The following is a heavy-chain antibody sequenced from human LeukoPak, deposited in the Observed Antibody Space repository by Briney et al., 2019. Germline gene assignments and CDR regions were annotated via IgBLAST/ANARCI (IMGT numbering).Heavy chain of an antibody. J-gene: IGHJ4*02. CDR3: ARVGNTAMVNFDY. CDR1: GFTFSGFW. CDR2: IKKDGSEK. Sequence: GGSLRLSCAASGFTFSGFWMSWVRQAPGKGLEWVANIKKDGSEKYYVDSVKGRFTISRDNAKNSLYLQMNSLRAEDTAVYYCARVGNTAMVNFDYWGQGILVTVSS. D-gene: IGHD5-18*01. V-gene: IGHV3-7*01.